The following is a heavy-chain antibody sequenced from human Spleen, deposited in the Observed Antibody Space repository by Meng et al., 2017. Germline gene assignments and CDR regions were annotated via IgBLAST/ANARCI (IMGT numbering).Heavy chain of an antibody. Sequence: SCTVSGGSISSGGYYWSWIRQHPGKGLEWIGYIYYSGSTYYNTSLKSRVTISVDTSKNQFSRKLSSVTAADTAVYDCARVGRHGYNPFDFWGQGTLVTVSS. D-gene: IGHD5-24*01. CDR2: IYYSGST. V-gene: IGHV4-31*02. J-gene: IGHJ4*02. CDR1: GGSISSGGYY. CDR3: ARVGRHGYNPFDF.